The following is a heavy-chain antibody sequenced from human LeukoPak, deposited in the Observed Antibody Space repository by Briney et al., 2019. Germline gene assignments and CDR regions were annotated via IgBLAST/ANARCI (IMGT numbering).Heavy chain of an antibody. Sequence: SETLSLTCTVSGGSISSSSYYWGWIRQPPGKGLEWIGSIYYSGSTYYNPSLKSRVTISVDTSKNQFSLKLSSVTAADTAVYYCARLDIVVVVAATTIIGSWFDPRGQGTLVTVSS. D-gene: IGHD2-15*01. V-gene: IGHV4-39*01. CDR1: GGSISSSSYY. CDR2: IYYSGST. J-gene: IGHJ5*02. CDR3: ARLDIVVVVAATTIIGSWFDP.